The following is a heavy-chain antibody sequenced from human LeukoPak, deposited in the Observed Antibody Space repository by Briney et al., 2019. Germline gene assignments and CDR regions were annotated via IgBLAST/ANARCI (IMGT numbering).Heavy chain of an antibody. Sequence: SETLSLTCTVSGGSISSSSYYWGWIRQPPGKGLEWIGSIYHSGSTYYNPSLKSRVTISVDTSKNQFSLKLSSVTAADTAVYYCARAPPPEYSYGYYFDYWGQGTLVTVSS. J-gene: IGHJ4*02. CDR3: ARAPPPEYSYGYYFDY. V-gene: IGHV4-39*07. CDR2: IYHSGST. D-gene: IGHD5-18*01. CDR1: GGSISSSSYY.